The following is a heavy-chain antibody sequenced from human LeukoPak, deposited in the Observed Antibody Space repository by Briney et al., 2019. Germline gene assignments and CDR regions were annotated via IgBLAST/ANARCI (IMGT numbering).Heavy chain of an antibody. V-gene: IGHV3-23*01. Sequence: GGSLRLSCAASGFTFSSYAMSWVRHAPGKGLEWVSAISGSGGSTYYADSVKGRFTISRDNSKNTLYLQMNSLRAEDTAVYYCAKAGDYGDFNWFDPWGQGTLVTVTS. CDR3: AKAGDYGDFNWFDP. D-gene: IGHD4-17*01. J-gene: IGHJ5*02. CDR2: ISGSGGST. CDR1: GFTFSSYA.